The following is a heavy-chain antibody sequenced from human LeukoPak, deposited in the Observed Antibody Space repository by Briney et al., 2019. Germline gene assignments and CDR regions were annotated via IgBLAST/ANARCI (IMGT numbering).Heavy chain of an antibody. Sequence: SETLSLTCTDSGGSISSYYWSWIRQPPGKGLEWIGYIYYSGSTNYNPSLKSRVTISVDTSKNQFSLKLSSVTAADTAVYYCAREMGYCSSTSCLNYYFDYWGQGTLVTVSS. CDR3: AREMGYCSSTSCLNYYFDY. V-gene: IGHV4-59*01. CDR1: GGSISSYY. D-gene: IGHD2-2*01. J-gene: IGHJ4*02. CDR2: IYYSGST.